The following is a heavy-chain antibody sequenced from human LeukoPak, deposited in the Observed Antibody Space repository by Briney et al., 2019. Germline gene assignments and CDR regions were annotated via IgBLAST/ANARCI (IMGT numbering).Heavy chain of an antibody. V-gene: IGHV5-51*01. CDR1: GYSFTSYW. D-gene: IGHD2-21*02. J-gene: IGHJ4*02. CDR2: IYPGDSDT. CDR3: ARLGVVVTTPEYFDY. Sequence: GGSLKISCKGSGYSFTSYWIGWVRQMPGKGLEWMGIIYPGDSDTRYSPSFQGQVTISADKSISTAYLQWSSLKASDTAMYYCARLGVVVTTPEYFDYWGQGTLVTVSS.